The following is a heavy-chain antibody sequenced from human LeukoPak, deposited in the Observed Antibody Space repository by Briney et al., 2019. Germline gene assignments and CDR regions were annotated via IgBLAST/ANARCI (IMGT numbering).Heavy chain of an antibody. CDR2: INPSGGST. D-gene: IGHD3-3*01. V-gene: IGHV1-46*01. J-gene: IGHJ6*02. CDR3: ARGPYDFWSGSYYYYGMDV. Sequence: VASVKVSCKAFGYTFTSDYMHWVRQAPGQGLEWMGIINPSGGSTSYAQKFQGRVTMTRDTSTSTVYMELSSLRSEDTAVYYCARGPYDFWSGSYYYYGMDVWGQGTTVTVSS. CDR1: GYTFTSDY.